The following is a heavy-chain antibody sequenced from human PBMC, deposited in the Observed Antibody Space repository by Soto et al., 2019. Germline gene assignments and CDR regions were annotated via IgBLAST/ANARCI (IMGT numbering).Heavy chain of an antibody. CDR1: GFTFSSYW. CDR3: AMIDGGIAARYGY. CDR2: INSDGSST. D-gene: IGHD6-6*01. Sequence: EVQLVESGGGLVQPGGSLRLSCAVSGFTFSSYWMHRVRQAPGKGLVWVSRINSDGSSTSYADSVKGRFTISRDDAKNTLYLQMNSLRAEDTAVYYCAMIDGGIAARYGYWGQGTLVTVSS. V-gene: IGHV3-74*01. J-gene: IGHJ4*02.